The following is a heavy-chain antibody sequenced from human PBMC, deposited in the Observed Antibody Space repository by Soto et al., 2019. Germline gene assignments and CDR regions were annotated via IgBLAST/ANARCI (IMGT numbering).Heavy chain of an antibody. J-gene: IGHJ4*02. V-gene: IGHV4-59*01. CDR3: ARGAADTDMVDS. CDR2: IFYGGST. Sequence: SETLSLTCTVSGGSIRSYYWTWIRQPPGKGLEWLGYIFYGGSTFYNPSLKSRVTISIHTSKSQFSLQLTSVTAADTAVYYCARGAADTDMVDSWGQGTLVTVSS. CDR1: GGSIRSYY. D-gene: IGHD5-18*01.